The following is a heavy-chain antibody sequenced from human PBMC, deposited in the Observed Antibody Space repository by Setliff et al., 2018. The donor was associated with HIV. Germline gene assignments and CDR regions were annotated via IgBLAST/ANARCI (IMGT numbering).Heavy chain of an antibody. V-gene: IGHV4-61*09. CDR1: GGSISSGIYY. CDR3: ASRIYYYDESRVLREEGFVP. Sequence: LSLTCTVSGGSISSGIYYWIWIRQPAGKGLEWIGHVYTTGGTNYNPSLESRLTISVDTSRNQFSLRLSSVTAADTAVYYCASRIYYYDESRVLREEGFVPWGQGTLVTVSS. CDR2: VYTTGGT. J-gene: IGHJ5*02. D-gene: IGHD3-22*01.